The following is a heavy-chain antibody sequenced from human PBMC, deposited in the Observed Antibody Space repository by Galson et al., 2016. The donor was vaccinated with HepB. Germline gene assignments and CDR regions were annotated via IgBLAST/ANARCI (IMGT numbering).Heavy chain of an antibody. V-gene: IGHV2-5*02. J-gene: IGHJ4*02. CDR1: GFSLSTSGVG. Sequence: PALVKPTQTLTLTCTFSGFSLSTSGVGVGWIRQPPGKALEWLALIYWDDDKRYSPSLKSRLTITKDTSKNQEVLTMTNMDPVDTATFYCAHLRYSGGYSGWGQGTLVTVSS. CDR2: IYWDDDK. CDR3: AHLRYSGGYSG. D-gene: IGHD1-26*01.